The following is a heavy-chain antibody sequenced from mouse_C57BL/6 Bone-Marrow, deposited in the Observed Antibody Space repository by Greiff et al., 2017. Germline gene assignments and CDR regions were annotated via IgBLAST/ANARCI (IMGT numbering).Heavy chain of an antibody. CDR1: GYTFTDHI. J-gene: IGHJ1*03. V-gene: IGHV1-11*01. Sequence: QVQLQQSGAELASPGASVTLSCKASGYTFTDHILNWVKKRPGQGLEWIGRIYPVSGETNYNQKFMGKATFSVDRSSSTVYMVLNSLTSEDPAVYYCGEDYGSSSSYWYVDVWGTGTTVTVSS. CDR3: GEDYGSSSSYWYVDV. CDR2: IYPVSGET. D-gene: IGHD1-1*01.